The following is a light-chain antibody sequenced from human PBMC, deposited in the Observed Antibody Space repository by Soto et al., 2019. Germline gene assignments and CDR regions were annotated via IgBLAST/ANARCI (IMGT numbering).Light chain of an antibody. V-gene: IGKV3-20*01. CDR1: QTVNNNY. J-gene: IGKJ3*01. CDR3: QQYGTSPFT. Sequence: EIGLTQSPGTLSLSPGERATLSCRASQTVNNNYLTWYQQTPGQAPRLLIYGASSRATGIPDKFSASGSGTDLTLTISRLEPVDFEVYYCQQYGTSPFTFGPGTKVAIK. CDR2: GAS.